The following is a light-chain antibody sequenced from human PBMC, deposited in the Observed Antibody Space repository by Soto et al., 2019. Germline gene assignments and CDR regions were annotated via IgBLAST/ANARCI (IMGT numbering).Light chain of an antibody. CDR1: QSVSSY. V-gene: IGKV3D-15*01. CDR3: QQSNNWPPLT. Sequence: EILMTQSPATLSVSPGERATLSCRASQSVSSYLAWYQQKVGQAPRLLIYGASIRATGIPARFSGSGSGTEFTLTISSLQSEDFAVYFCQQSNNWPPLTFGGGTKVEIK. CDR2: GAS. J-gene: IGKJ4*01.